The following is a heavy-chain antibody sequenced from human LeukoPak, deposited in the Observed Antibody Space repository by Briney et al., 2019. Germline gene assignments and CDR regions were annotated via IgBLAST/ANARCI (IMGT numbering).Heavy chain of an antibody. Sequence: GRSLRLSCAASGINFNTYAMHWVRQAPGKGLEWVSLISGDGDRTSYADSVKGRFTISRDNDKNSLYLQMNSLTIEDTALYYCAKDRGYEVVFDPWGQGTLVAVSS. V-gene: IGHV3-43*02. CDR2: ISGDGDRT. CDR1: GINFNTYA. J-gene: IGHJ5*02. CDR3: AKDRGYEVVFDP. D-gene: IGHD5-12*01.